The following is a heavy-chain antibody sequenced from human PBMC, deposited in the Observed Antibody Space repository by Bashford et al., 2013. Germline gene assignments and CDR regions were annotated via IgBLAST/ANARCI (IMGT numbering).Heavy chain of an antibody. J-gene: IGHJ4*02. D-gene: IGHD5-12*01. CDR2: GSKWEN. V-gene: IGHV3-23*01. Sequence: GGSLRLSCAASGFTLRNYDMSWVRQGSRAGAGVDLACGSKWENILQNSVEGRFIISRDNSKNTLYLQMNSLRAEDTAIYSCANLYSDSEPYWGQGTLVTVSS. CDR3: ANLYSDSEPY. CDR1: GFTLRNYD.